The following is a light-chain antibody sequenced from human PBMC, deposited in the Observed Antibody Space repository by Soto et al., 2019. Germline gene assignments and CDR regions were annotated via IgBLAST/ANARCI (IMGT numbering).Light chain of an antibody. CDR3: AAWDDSLSGWV. CDR1: TSNIGSNY. V-gene: IGLV1-47*01. Sequence: QSVLTQPPSASETPGQRVFISCSGSTSNIGSNYVYWYQQVPGTAPKLLIYTNNQRPSGVPDRFSGSKSATSASLAIGGLRSEDEADYYCAAWDDSLSGWVFGGGTKVTVL. J-gene: IGLJ3*02. CDR2: TNN.